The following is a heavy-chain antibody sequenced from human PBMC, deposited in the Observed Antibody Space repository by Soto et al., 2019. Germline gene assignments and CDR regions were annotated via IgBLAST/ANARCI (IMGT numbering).Heavy chain of an antibody. Sequence: GGSLRLSCAASGFTFSSYGMHWVRQAPGKGLEWVSVIWYDGSNKYYADSVKGRFTISRDNSKNTLYLQMNSLRAEDTAVYYCARDFMVRGGILYYGMDVWRQGTTVTVSS. V-gene: IGHV3-33*01. J-gene: IGHJ6*02. CDR1: GFTFSSYG. CDR3: ARDFMVRGGILYYGMDV. D-gene: IGHD3-10*01. CDR2: IWYDGSNK.